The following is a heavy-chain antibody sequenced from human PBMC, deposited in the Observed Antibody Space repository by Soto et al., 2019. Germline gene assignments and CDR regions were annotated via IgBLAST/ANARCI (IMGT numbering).Heavy chain of an antibody. CDR3: ARDHRYCSGSSCRPYYYYYGMDV. CDR2: ISGTSDYI. J-gene: IGHJ6*02. CDR1: GFTFSSYS. D-gene: IGHD2-15*01. V-gene: IGHV3-21*01. Sequence: PGGSLRLSCAASGFTFSSYSMNWVRQAPGRGLEWVAAISGTSDYIYYADSVKGRFTISRDNAKTSLYIQMNSLRAEDTAVYYYARDHRYCSGSSCRPYYYYYGMDVWGQGTTVTVSS.